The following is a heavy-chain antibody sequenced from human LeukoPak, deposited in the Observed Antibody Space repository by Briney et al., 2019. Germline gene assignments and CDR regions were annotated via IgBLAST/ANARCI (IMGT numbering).Heavy chain of an antibody. V-gene: IGHV3-53*05. J-gene: IGHJ5*02. CDR3: ASGITGTNNWFDP. Sequence: GGSLRLSCAASGFTVSSNYMSWVRQAPGKGLEWVSVIYSGGTTYYADSVKGRFTISRDNSKNTLYLQMNSLRAEDTALYYCASGITGTNNWFDPWGQGTLVTVSS. D-gene: IGHD1-20*01. CDR1: GFTVSSNY. CDR2: IYSGGTT.